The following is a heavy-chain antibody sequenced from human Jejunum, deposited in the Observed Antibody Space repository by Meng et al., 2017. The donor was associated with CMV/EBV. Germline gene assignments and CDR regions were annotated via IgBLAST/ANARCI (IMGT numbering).Heavy chain of an antibody. V-gene: IGHV2-5*02. J-gene: IGHJ4*02. CDR3: AHFVGGYYPSRPDY. D-gene: IGHD1-26*01. CDR1: GFSPSTRGEG. Sequence: TVSWHTLVQPTQTLTLTCSFSGFSPSTRGEGVGWIRQPSGKALEWLALIYRGDDKRYRTSLNSRLTIAKDTSKNEVVLTLTNMGPIDTGTYYCAHFVGGYYPSRPDYWGQGTLVTVSS. CDR2: IYRGDDK.